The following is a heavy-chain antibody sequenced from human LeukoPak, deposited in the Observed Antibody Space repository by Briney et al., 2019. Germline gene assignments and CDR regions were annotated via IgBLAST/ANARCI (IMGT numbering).Heavy chain of an antibody. J-gene: IGHJ4*02. CDR1: GFTFSDYY. CDR2: ISSSGSTI. CDR3: ARDLHYDSSGYYFF. V-gene: IGHV3-11*01. D-gene: IGHD3-22*01. Sequence: GGSLRLSCAASGFTFSDYYMSWIRQAPGKGLEWVSYISSSGSTIYYADSVKGRFTISRDNAKNSLYLQMNSLRAEDTAVYYCARDLHYDSSGYYFFWGQGTLVTVSS.